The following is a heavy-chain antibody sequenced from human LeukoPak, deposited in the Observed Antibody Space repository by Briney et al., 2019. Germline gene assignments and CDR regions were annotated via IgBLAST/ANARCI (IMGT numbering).Heavy chain of an antibody. Sequence: PGGSLRLSCAASGFTFSSYSMNWVRQAPGKGLEWVSSISSSSSYIYYADSVKGRFTISRDNAKNSLYLQMNSLRAEGTAVYYCAREHVNWYYFDYWGQGTLVTVSS. J-gene: IGHJ4*02. CDR3: AREHVNWYYFDY. D-gene: IGHD3-10*02. V-gene: IGHV3-21*01. CDR2: ISSSSSYI. CDR1: GFTFSSYS.